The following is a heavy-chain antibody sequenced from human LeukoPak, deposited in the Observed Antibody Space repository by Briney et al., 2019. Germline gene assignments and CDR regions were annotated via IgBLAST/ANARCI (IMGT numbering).Heavy chain of an antibody. CDR2: INWNSGSI. Sequence: GGSLRLSCAASGFSFDDCAMHWVRQAPGKGLEWVSGINWNSGSIDYADSVKGRFTISRDNSKNTLYLQMNSLRAEDTAVYYCAKVRVVFNWNYAYYFDSWGQGTLVTVSS. CDR3: AKVRVVFNWNYAYYFDS. CDR1: GFSFDDCA. V-gene: IGHV3-9*01. D-gene: IGHD1-7*01. J-gene: IGHJ4*02.